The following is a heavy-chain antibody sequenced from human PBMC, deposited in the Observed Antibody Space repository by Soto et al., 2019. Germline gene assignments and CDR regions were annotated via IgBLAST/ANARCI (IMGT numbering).Heavy chain of an antibody. V-gene: IGHV4-34*01. CDR3: ARWSGSYCFDY. CDR2: IYYSGST. J-gene: IGHJ4*02. D-gene: IGHD1-26*01. Sequence: SETLSLTCAVYGGSFSGYYWSRIRQPPGKGLEWIGSIYYSGSTYYNPSLKSRVTISVDRSKNQFSLKLCSVTAADTAVYYCARWSGSYCFDYWGQGTLVTVSS. CDR1: GGSFSGYY.